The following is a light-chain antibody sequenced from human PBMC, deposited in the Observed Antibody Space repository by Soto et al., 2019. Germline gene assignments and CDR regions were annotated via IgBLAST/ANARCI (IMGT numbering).Light chain of an antibody. CDR1: QSVDIS. J-gene: IGKJ1*01. V-gene: IGKV3-15*01. CDR3: QQYRSWPRT. CDR2: GAS. Sequence: EIVLTQSPATLSVSPGGRVTLSCRASQSVDISLAWYQQKPGQAPRLLIYGASTRATDMPGTFSGRGSGTEFTLTISSLRPEDFAVYYWQQYRSWPRTFGQGTKVDI.